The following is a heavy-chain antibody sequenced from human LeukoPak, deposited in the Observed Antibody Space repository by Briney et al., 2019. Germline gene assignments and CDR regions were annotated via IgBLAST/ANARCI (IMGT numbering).Heavy chain of an antibody. J-gene: IGHJ6*02. V-gene: IGHV3-53*01. CDR3: ARAEITGTTGGMDV. CDR1: GFTVSSNY. D-gene: IGHD1-20*01. CDR2: IYSGGST. Sequence: GGSLRLSCAASGFTVSSNYMSWVRQPPGKGLKWVSVIYSGGSTYYADSVKGRFTISRDNSKNTLYLQMNSLRAEDTAVYYCARAEITGTTGGMDVWGQGTTVTVSS.